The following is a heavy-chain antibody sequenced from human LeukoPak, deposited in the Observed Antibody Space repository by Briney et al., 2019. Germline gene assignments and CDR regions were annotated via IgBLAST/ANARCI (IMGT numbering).Heavy chain of an antibody. D-gene: IGHD1-26*01. V-gene: IGHV3-74*01. CDR3: ARVRIVGATLRFDY. Sequence: PGGSLRLSCAASGFTFSSYWMHWVRHAPGKGLVWVSRINSDGSSTSYADSVKGRFTISRDNAKNTLYLQMNSLRAEDTAVYYCARVRIVGATLRFDYWGQGTLVTVSS. J-gene: IGHJ4*02. CDR2: INSDGSST. CDR1: GFTFSSYW.